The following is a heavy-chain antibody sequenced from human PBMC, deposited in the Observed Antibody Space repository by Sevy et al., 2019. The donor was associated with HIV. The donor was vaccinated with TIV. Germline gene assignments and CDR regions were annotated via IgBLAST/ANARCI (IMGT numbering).Heavy chain of an antibody. CDR2: FYYSATP. CDR3: ARDPAGDYGV. J-gene: IGHJ4*02. D-gene: IGHD3-10*01. V-gene: IGHV4-59*02. Sequence: SETLSLTCNVSGDSVTSYYWSWIRQPPGKGLEWNGYFYYSATPHYNPSLKSRVTISVDTSKNQFFLRLNSVTAADTATYYCARDPAGDYGVWGQGILVTVSS. CDR1: GDSVTSYY.